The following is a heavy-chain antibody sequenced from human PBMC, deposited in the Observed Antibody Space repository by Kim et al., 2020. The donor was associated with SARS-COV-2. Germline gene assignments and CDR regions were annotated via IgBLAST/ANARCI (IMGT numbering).Heavy chain of an antibody. V-gene: IGHV4-59*01. D-gene: IGHD3-9*01. CDR3: ARTVTYYDILTGYYKGGFDY. CDR1: GGSISSYY. CDR2: IYYSGST. Sequence: SETLSLTCTFSGGSISSYYWSWIRQPPGKGLEWIGYIYYSGSTNYNPSLKSRVTISVDTSKNQFSLKLSSVTAADTAVYYCARTVTYYDILTGYYKGGFDYWGQGTLVTVSS. J-gene: IGHJ4*02.